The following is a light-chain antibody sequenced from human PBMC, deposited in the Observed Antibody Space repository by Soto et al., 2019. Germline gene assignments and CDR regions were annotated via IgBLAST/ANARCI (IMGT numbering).Light chain of an antibody. J-gene: IGKJ5*01. CDR3: QQYNSRPPIT. V-gene: IGKV1-39*01. CDR1: QNVRHL. CDR2: DTS. Sequence: DIQMTKSASTLSASVGDRVTITCRASQNVRHLLDWYQQKPGKAPKLLIYDTSSLHSGVPSRFSGSGFGTEFTLTISSLQSEDFAAYYCQQYNSRPPITFGQGTRLEN.